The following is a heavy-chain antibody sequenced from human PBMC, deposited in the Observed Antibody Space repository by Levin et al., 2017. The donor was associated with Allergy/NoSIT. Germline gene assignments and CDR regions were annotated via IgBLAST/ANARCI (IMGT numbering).Heavy chain of an antibody. D-gene: IGHD1-14*01. V-gene: IGHV3-30*18. Sequence: PGGSLRLSCAASGFTFSSYGMHWVRQAPGKGLEWVAVISYDGSNKYYADSVKGRFTISRDNSKNTLYLQMNSLRAEDTAVYYCAKDHRITKRGYYYGMDVWGQGTTVTVSS. CDR2: ISYDGSNK. CDR1: GFTFSSYG. CDR3: AKDHRITKRGYYYGMDV. J-gene: IGHJ6*02.